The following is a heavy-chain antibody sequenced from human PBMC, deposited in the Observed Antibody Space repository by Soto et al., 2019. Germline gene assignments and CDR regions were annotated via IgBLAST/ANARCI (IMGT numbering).Heavy chain of an antibody. CDR2: IYWDDDK. D-gene: IGHD3-10*01. CDR1: GFSLSTSGVG. J-gene: IGHJ4*02. V-gene: IGHV2-5*02. CDR3: AHTLWFGEFPDFDY. Sequence: QITLKESGPTLVKPTQTLTLTCTFSGFSLSTSGVGVGWIRQPPGKALEWLALIYWDDDKRYSPSLKSRLTNPKATPKTQVALTMTNMDPVDTATYYCAHTLWFGEFPDFDYRGQGTLVTVSS.